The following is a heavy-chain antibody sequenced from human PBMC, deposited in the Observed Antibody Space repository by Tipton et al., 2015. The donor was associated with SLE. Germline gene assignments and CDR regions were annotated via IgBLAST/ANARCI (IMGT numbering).Heavy chain of an antibody. Sequence: TLSLTCTVSGGSISSYYWSWIRQTPGKGLEWIGYVVYSGSTNYNPSLNSRVTMSVDTSKKQFSLTLHFVTAMDTAVYYCARSMGAGYCSGGNCFEPLDSWGQGTLVTVSS. CDR3: ARSMGAGYCSGGNCFEPLDS. CDR2: VVYSGST. V-gene: IGHV4-59*12. CDR1: GGSISSYY. J-gene: IGHJ4*02. D-gene: IGHD2-15*01.